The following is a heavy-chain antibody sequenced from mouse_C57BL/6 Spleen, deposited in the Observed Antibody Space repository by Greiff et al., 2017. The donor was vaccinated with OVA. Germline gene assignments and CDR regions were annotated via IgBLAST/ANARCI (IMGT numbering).Heavy chain of an antibody. V-gene: IGHV1-55*01. CDR1: GYTFTSYW. CDR2: IYPGSGST. Sequence: QVQLQQSGAELVKPGASVKMSCKASGYTFTSYWITWVKQRPGQGLEWIGDIYPGSGSTNYNEKFKSKATLTVDTSSSTAYMQLSSLTSEDSAVYYCARYYGSSPWFAYWGKGTLVTVSA. D-gene: IGHD1-1*01. J-gene: IGHJ3*01. CDR3: ARYYGSSPWFAY.